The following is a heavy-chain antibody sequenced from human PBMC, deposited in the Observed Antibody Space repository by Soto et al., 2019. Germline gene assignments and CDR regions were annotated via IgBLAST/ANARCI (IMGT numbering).Heavy chain of an antibody. CDR2: INQDGREK. Sequence: PGWSLRLSCASSVFIFISYWMKWVRQAPGKGLEWVASINQDGREKYYVDSVKGRFTISRDNAKNSLYLQVNSLRAEDTAVYYCARDGEAAGLYLDYWGQGTLVTVSS. CDR3: ARDGEAAGLYLDY. J-gene: IGHJ4*02. D-gene: IGHD6-25*01. CDR1: VFIFISYW. V-gene: IGHV3-7*01.